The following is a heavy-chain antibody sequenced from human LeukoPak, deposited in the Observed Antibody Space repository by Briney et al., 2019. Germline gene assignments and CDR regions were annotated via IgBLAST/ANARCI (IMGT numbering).Heavy chain of an antibody. CDR2: INPNSGGT. CDR1: GYTFTGYY. J-gene: IGHJ4*02. D-gene: IGHD6-19*01. Sequence: ASVKVSCKASGYTFTGYYMHWVRQAPGQGLEWMGWINPNSGGTNYAQKFQGRVTMTRDTSISTAYMELSRLRSDDTAVYYCARDALAVAKGGIFDSWGQGTLVTVSS. CDR3: ARDALAVAKGGIFDS. V-gene: IGHV1-2*02.